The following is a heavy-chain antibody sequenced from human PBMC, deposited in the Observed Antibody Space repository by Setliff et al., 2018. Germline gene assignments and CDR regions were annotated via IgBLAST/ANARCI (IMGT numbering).Heavy chain of an antibody. J-gene: IGHJ6*03. CDR2: INPNAGNI. D-gene: IGHD1-26*01. Sequence: ASVKVSCKASRGTFSSYGITWVRQAPGQGLEWMGWINPNAGNINYIQKFQGRVTMTTDTSTSTAFMELSSLTSEDTAVYYCAREGVHTRSSTDYHYYMDVWGRGTAVTVSS. CDR1: RGTFSSYG. V-gene: IGHV1-18*01. CDR3: AREGVHTRSSTDYHYYMDV.